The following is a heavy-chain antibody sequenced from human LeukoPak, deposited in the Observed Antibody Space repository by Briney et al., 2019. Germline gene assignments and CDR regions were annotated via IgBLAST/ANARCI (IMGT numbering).Heavy chain of an antibody. CDR1: GGSFSGYY. D-gene: IGHD1-26*01. Sequence: SETLSLTCAVYGGSFSGYYWSWIRQPPGKGLEWIGEINHSGSTNYNPSLKSRVTISLDTSKNQFSLKLNSVTAADTAVYYCARGLDSGLYQYKGFAPWGQGTLVTVSS. J-gene: IGHJ5*02. V-gene: IGHV4-34*01. CDR3: ARGLDSGLYQYKGFAP. CDR2: INHSGST.